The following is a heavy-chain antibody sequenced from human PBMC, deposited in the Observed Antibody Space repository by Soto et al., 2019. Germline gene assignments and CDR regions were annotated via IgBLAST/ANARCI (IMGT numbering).Heavy chain of an antibody. CDR3: ARVWGYAFDY. V-gene: IGHV4-59*01. CDR2: IYYSGTT. Sequence: QVQLQESGPGLVKPSETLSLTCTVSGGSISSYYWSWIRQPPGKGLEWIGYIYYSGTTNYNPSLTSRVTKSVDTSKIQFTLMLSSVTAADTAVYYCARVWGYAFDYWGQGTLVTVSS. J-gene: IGHJ4*02. CDR1: GGSISSYY. D-gene: IGHD3-16*01.